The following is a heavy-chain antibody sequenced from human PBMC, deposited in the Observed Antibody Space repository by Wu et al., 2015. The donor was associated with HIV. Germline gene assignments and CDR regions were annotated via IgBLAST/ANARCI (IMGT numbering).Heavy chain of an antibody. J-gene: IGHJ4*02. CDR2: INPSTGDT. D-gene: IGHD3-3*01. V-gene: IGHV1-2*02. CDR3: ASDSSEGPFSHYYFAL. CDR1: GYTFTGYY. Sequence: QVQLVQSGAEVKKPGASVRVSCKTSGYTFTGYYIHWVRQAPGQGLEWMGWINPSTGDTSYSQKFQRRVTMTRDSSISTAYMELSGLTSDDTAVYYCASDSSEGPFSHYYFALWGQGSLVTVSS.